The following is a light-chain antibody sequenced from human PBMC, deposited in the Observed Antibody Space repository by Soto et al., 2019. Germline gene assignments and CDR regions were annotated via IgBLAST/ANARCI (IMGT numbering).Light chain of an antibody. CDR1: QSFSSN. J-gene: IGKJ5*01. CDR2: GAS. Sequence: GMSQSPSTLSVSPGERATLSCRASQSFSSNVAWYQQKPGQAPRLLIYGASTRATRIPARFSGSGSGTEFTLTISSLQSEDFAVYYCQQYNNWPPITFGQGTRLEIK. V-gene: IGKV3-15*01. CDR3: QQYNNWPPIT.